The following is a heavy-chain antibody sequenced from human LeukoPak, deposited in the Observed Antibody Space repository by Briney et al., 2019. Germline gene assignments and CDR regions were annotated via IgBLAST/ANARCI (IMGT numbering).Heavy chain of an antibody. D-gene: IGHD3-10*01. CDR3: ARGRSSMVRGYYYYYMDV. Sequence: SETLSLTCTVSGGSISSYYWSWIRQPPGKGLEWIGYIYYSGSTNHNPSLKSRVTISVDTSKNQFSLKLCSVTAADTAVYYCARGRSSMVRGYYYYYMDVWGKGTTVTISS. V-gene: IGHV4-59*01. CDR2: IYYSGST. J-gene: IGHJ6*03. CDR1: GGSISSYY.